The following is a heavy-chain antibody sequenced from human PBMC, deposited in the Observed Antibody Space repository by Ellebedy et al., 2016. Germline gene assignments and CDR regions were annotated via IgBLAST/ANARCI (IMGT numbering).Heavy chain of an antibody. V-gene: IGHV4-38-2*02. CDR2: IYHSGST. CDR1: GYSISSGYY. D-gene: IGHD1-26*01. Sequence: SETLSLXXTVSGYSISSGYYWGWIRQPPGKGLEWIGSIYHSGSTYYNPSLKSRVTISVDTSKNQFSLKLSSVTAADTAVYYCARDLREGYSGSYYNNWFDPWGQGTLVTVSS. J-gene: IGHJ5*02. CDR3: ARDLREGYSGSYYNNWFDP.